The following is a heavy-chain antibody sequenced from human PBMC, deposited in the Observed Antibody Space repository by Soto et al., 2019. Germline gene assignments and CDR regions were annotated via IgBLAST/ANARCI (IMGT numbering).Heavy chain of an antibody. J-gene: IGHJ4*02. D-gene: IGHD3-10*01. CDR3: ARGRAMVRGVIIGQDY. CDR2: INHSGST. V-gene: IGHV4-34*01. CDR1: GGSFSGYY. Sequence: SETLSLTCAVYGGSFSGYYWSWIRQPPGKGLEWIGEINHSGSTNYNPSLKSRVTISVDTSKNQFSLKLSSVTAADTAVYYCARGRAMVRGVIIGQDYWGQGTLVTVSS.